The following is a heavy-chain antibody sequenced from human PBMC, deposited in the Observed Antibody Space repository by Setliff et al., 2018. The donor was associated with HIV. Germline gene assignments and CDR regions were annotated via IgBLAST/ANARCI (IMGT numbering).Heavy chain of an antibody. CDR1: GGSVSSDNYY. CDR3: ARGLPSYYYESSGSLGWFDP. Sequence: SETLSLTCTASGGSVSSDNYYWSWIRQHPGKGLEWIGYIYYSGSTYYNPSLKSRLTISVDTSKNQFSLKLKYVTAADTAVYYCARGLPSYYYESSGSLGWFDPWGQGTLVTVSS. V-gene: IGHV4-31*03. CDR2: IYYSGST. D-gene: IGHD3-22*01. J-gene: IGHJ5*02.